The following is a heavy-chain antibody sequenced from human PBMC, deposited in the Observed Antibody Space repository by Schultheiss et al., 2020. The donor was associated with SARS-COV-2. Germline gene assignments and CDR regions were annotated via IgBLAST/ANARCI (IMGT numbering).Heavy chain of an antibody. CDR2: ISWNSGSI. D-gene: IGHD3-10*01. V-gene: IGHV3-9*01. J-gene: IGHJ6*02. CDR3: ARGLYYYGSGRVDV. CDR1: GFTFDDYA. Sequence: GGSLRLSCAASGFTFDDYAMHWVRQAPGKGLEWVSGISWNSGSIGYADSVKGRFTISRDNAKNSLYLQMNSLRAEDTAVYYCARGLYYYGSGRVDVWGQGTTVTVSS.